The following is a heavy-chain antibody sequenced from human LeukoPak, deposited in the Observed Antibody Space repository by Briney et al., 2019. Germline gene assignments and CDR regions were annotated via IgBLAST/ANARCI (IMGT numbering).Heavy chain of an antibody. CDR1: GGSISSGSYY. CDR3: ARESEERSGYYSAIGAFDI. J-gene: IGHJ3*02. V-gene: IGHV4-61*02. CDR2: IYTSGST. Sequence: PSETLSLTCTVSGGSISSGSYYWSWIRQPAGKGLEWIGRIYTSGSTNYNPSLKSRVTISVDTSKNQFSLKLSSVTAADTAVYYCARESEERSGYYSAIGAFDIWGQGTMVTVSS. D-gene: IGHD3-3*01.